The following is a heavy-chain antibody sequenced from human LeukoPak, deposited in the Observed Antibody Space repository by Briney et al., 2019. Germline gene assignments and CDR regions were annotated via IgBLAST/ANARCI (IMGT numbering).Heavy chain of an antibody. CDR2: INHSGST. D-gene: IGHD3-3*01. CDR1: GGSFSGYY. CDR3: ASLDFWSGYQADY. Sequence: SEILSLTCAVYGGSFSGYYWSWIRQPPGKGLEWIGEINHSGSTNYNPSLKSRVTISVDTSKNQFSLKLSSVTAADTAVYYCASLDFWSGYQADYWGQGTLVTVSS. V-gene: IGHV4-34*01. J-gene: IGHJ4*02.